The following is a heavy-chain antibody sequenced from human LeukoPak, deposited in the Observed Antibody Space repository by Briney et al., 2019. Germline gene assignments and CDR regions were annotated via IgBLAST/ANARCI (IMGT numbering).Heavy chain of an antibody. D-gene: IGHD2-2*01. CDR2: ISGSGSTI. J-gene: IGHJ4*02. CDR1: GFTFSDYY. Sequence: GGSLRLSCAASGFTFSDYYMSWIRQAPGKGLERVSYISGSGSTIYYADSVKGRFTISRDNAKNSLYLQMNSLRAEDTAVYYCARDHLVVVPAAVDYWGQGTPVTVSS. CDR3: ARDHLVVVPAAVDY. V-gene: IGHV3-11*01.